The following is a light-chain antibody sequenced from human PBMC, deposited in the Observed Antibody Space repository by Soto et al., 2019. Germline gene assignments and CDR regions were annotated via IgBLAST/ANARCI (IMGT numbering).Light chain of an antibody. J-gene: IGKJ2*01. CDR3: QKYDHWYP. CDR1: QSVSRK. CDR2: GAS. V-gene: IGKV3-15*01. Sequence: EIVMTQSPATLSVSPGERATLSCRASQSVSRKLAWYQQKPGQALRLLSYGASTRDTGIPARFSGSGSGTEFTLTISSLQSEDFEVYYCQKYDHWYPFGQGTKLEIK.